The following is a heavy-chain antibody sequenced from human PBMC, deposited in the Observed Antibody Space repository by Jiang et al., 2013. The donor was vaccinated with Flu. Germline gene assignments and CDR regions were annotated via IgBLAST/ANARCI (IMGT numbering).Heavy chain of an antibody. CDR2: IYDSDNTNT. CDR1: SASISNGDYF. Sequence: KPSQTLSLTCTVSSASISNGDYFWTWIRQPPGKGLEYIGYIYDSDNTNTYYNPSLRSRVSISLDMSKNQFSLKLRSVSAADTAMYYCAAATSVTMWAFDMWGQGTMVIASS. J-gene: IGHJ3*02. V-gene: IGHV4-30-4*01. CDR3: AAATSVTMWAFDM. D-gene: IGHD3-10*02.